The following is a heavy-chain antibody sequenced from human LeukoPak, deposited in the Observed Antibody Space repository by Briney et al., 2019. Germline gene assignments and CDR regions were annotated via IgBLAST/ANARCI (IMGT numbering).Heavy chain of an antibody. J-gene: IGHJ4*02. CDR1: GGTFSSYA. Sequence: SVKVSCKASGGTFSSYAISWVRQAPGQGLEWMGRIIPIFGTANYAQKFQGRVTITTDESTSTAYMELSSLRSEDTAVYYCARVPAAIFCFDYWGQGTLVTVSS. D-gene: IGHD2-2*01. CDR3: ARVPAAIFCFDY. CDR2: IIPIFGTA. V-gene: IGHV1-69*05.